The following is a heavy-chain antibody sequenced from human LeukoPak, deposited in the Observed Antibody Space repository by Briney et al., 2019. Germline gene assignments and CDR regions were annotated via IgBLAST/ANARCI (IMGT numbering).Heavy chain of an antibody. V-gene: IGHV3-21*01. CDR1: GFTFSSYA. J-gene: IGHJ5*02. CDR3: ARARTGGTWSFDP. CDR2: ITGSGTYI. D-gene: IGHD2-15*01. Sequence: GGSLRLSCAASGFTFSSYAMSWVRQAPGKGLEWVSSITGSGTYIYYADSVKGRFTISRDNAKNSLYLQMNSLRAEDTAVYYCARARTGGTWSFDPWGQGTLVTVSS.